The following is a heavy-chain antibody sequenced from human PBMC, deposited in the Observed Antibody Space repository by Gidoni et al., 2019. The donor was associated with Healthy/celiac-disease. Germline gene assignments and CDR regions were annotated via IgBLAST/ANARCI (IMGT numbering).Heavy chain of an antibody. D-gene: IGHD6-13*01. V-gene: IGHV3-23*01. Sequence: EVQLLESGGGLVQPGGSLRLSCAASGFTFSSYAMSWVRQAPGKGLEWVSAISGSGGSTYYADSVKGRFTISRDNSKNTLYLQMNSLRAEDTAVYYCAKGLESGSSWYYYYYYMDVWGKGTTVTVSS. CDR2: ISGSGGST. CDR1: GFTFSSYA. CDR3: AKGLESGSSWYYYYYYMDV. J-gene: IGHJ6*03.